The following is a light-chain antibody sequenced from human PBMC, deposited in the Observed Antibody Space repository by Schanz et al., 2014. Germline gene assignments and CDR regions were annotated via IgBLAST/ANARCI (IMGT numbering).Light chain of an antibody. CDR2: EVN. J-gene: IGLJ3*02. V-gene: IGLV2-14*02. Sequence: QSALTQPPSASGSPGQSVTISCTGTSGDVGSYNLVSWYQQHPGKAPKLMINEVNKRPSGVSNRFSGSKSGNTASLTISGLQAEDEADYYCSSYTSSSSSVFGGGTKLTVL. CDR1: SGDVGSYNL. CDR3: SSYTSSSSSV.